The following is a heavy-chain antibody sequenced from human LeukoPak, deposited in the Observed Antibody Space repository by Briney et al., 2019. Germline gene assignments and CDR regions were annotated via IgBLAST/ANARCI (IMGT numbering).Heavy chain of an antibody. CDR2: ISGSGGST. J-gene: IGHJ3*01. V-gene: IGHV3-23*01. Sequence: GGSLRLSCAASGLTFSSYAMSWVRQAPGKGLEWVSAISGSGGSTYYADSVKGRFTISRHNSKNTLYLQMNSLRAEDTAVYYCAKPGGLENCGGDCYAFDVWGQGTMVTVSS. D-gene: IGHD2-21*02. CDR1: GLTFSSYA. CDR3: AKPGGLENCGGDCYAFDV.